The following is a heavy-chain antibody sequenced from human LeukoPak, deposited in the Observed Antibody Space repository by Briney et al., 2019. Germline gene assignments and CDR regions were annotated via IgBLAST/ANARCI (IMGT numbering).Heavy chain of an antibody. Sequence: GGSLRLSCAASGFTFSTYAMSWVRQAPGKGLEWVANIKQDGGERYYVDSVKGRFTISRDNAKNSLYLQMNSLRAEDTAVYFCAMIEQVVSNVEGGYWGQGTLATVSS. V-gene: IGHV3-7*01. CDR2: IKQDGGER. D-gene: IGHD6-6*01. CDR1: GFTFSTYA. CDR3: AMIEQVVSNVEGGY. J-gene: IGHJ4*02.